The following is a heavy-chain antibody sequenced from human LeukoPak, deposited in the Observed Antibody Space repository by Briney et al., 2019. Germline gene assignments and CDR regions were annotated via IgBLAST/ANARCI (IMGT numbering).Heavy chain of an antibody. CDR1: GFTFSIYE. V-gene: IGHV3-48*03. Sequence: GGSLRLSCAVSGFTFSIYEMNWVRQAPGKGLECISYISSGGDTTYYADSVKGRFTISRDNAENSLYLEMNTLRAEDTAVYYCARGGPAVVILPAAVVPYWGQGALVTVSS. CDR3: ARGGPAVVILPAAVVPY. J-gene: IGHJ4*02. CDR2: ISSGGDTT. D-gene: IGHD2-2*01.